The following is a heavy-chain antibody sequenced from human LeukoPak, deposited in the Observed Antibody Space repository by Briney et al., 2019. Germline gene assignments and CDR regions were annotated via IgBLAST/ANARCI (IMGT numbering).Heavy chain of an antibody. Sequence: GGSLRLSRAASGFTFSSYSTNCVRQAPGKGLEWVSSISSSSSYIYYADSVKGRFTISRDNAKNSLYLQMNRLRGEDTAVYYCAREVGPSWWDYWGQGNLVTVSS. CDR1: GFTFSSYS. D-gene: IGHD6-13*01. CDR2: ISSSSSYI. J-gene: IGHJ4*02. CDR3: AREVGPSWWDY. V-gene: IGHV3-21*01.